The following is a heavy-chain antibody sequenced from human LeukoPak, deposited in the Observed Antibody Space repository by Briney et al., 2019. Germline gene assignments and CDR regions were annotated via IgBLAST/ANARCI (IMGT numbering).Heavy chain of an antibody. CDR3: ARLKPNFLGTFDS. CDR1: GVSIIDHD. Sequence: SETLSLTCTVSGVSIIDHDWSWIRQPPGRGLEWIGNIYASGSTYFNPSLRSRVAISVDTSKNQFSLNLTSVAAADTAMFYCARLKPNFLGTFDSWGQGALVTVSS. D-gene: IGHD7-27*01. V-gene: IGHV4-4*09. CDR2: IYASGST. J-gene: IGHJ4*02.